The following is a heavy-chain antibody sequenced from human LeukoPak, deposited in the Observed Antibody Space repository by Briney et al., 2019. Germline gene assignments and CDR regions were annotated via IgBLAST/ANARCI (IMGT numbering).Heavy chain of an antibody. CDR2: INHSGST. D-gene: IGHD3-10*01. Sequence: PSETLSLTCAVYGGSFSGYYWSWIRQPPGKGLEWIGEINHSGSTNYNPSLKSRVTISVDTSKNQFSLKLSSVTAADTAVYYCARGRWLPSITMVRGVMGRINNWFDPWGQGTLVTVSS. CDR1: GGSFSGYY. CDR3: ARGRWLPSITMVRGVMGRINNWFDP. V-gene: IGHV4-34*01. J-gene: IGHJ5*02.